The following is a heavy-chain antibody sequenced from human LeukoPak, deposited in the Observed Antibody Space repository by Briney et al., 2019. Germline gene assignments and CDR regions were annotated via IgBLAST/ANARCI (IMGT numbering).Heavy chain of an antibody. CDR2: IYYSGSI. D-gene: IGHD1-1*01. V-gene: IGHV4-59*01. CDR3: ARDLWNGSRDAFDI. Sequence: PSETLSLTCTVSGGSISSYYWSWIRQPPGKGLEWIGYIYYSGSINYNPSLKSRVTISVDTSKNQFSLKLSSVTAADTAVYYCARDLWNGSRDAFDIWGQGTMVTVSS. CDR1: GGSISSYY. J-gene: IGHJ3*02.